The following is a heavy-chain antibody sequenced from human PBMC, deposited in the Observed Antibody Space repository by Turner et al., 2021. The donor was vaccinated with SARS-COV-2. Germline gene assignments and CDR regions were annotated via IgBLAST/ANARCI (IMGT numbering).Heavy chain of an antibody. CDR1: GFTFSSYS. CDR2: ISSSSSYI. V-gene: IGHV3-21*01. CDR3: AREGDDSSGYWGGD. J-gene: IGHJ4*02. D-gene: IGHD3-22*01. Sequence: EVQLVESGGVLVKPGGSLKPSCAASGFTFSSYSMNWLRQAPGKGLEWVASISSSSSYIYYADSVKGRFTISRDNAKNSLYLQMNSLRAEDTAVYYCAREGDDSSGYWGGDWGQGTLVTVSS.